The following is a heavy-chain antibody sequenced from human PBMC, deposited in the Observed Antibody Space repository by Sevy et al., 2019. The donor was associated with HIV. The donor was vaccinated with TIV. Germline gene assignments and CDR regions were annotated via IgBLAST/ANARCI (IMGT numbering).Heavy chain of an antibody. CDR1: GYTFTGYY. CDR2: INPNSGGT. CDR3: ARELEKSAAGRVGLPSDP. D-gene: IGHD6-13*01. Sequence: ASVKVSCKASGYTFTGYYMHWVRQAPGQGLEWMGWINPNSGGTNYAQKFQGRVTMTRETSISTAYMELSRLRSDDTAGYYCARELEKSAAGRVGLPSDPWGQGTLVTVSS. V-gene: IGHV1-2*02. J-gene: IGHJ5*02.